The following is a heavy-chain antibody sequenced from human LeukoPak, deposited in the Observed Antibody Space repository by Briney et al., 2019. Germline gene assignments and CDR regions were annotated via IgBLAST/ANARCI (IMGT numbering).Heavy chain of an antibody. D-gene: IGHD6-13*01. J-gene: IGHJ3*02. Sequence: GGSLRLSCAASGFTFSNYWMTWVRQTPGKGLEWVANIKQDASEKYYIDSVKGRFTISRGNAQKSLYLQMNSLRAEDTAVYYCARRVAAAHLAFDIWGQGTMVTVSS. V-gene: IGHV3-7*01. CDR2: IKQDASEK. CDR1: GFTFSNYW. CDR3: ARRVAAAHLAFDI.